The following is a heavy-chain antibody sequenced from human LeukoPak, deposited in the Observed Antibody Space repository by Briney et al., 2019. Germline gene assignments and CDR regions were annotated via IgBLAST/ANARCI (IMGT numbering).Heavy chain of an antibody. CDR1: GFTFSSYS. D-gene: IGHD3-22*01. J-gene: IGHJ4*02. Sequence: PGGSLRLSCAASGFTFSSYSMNWVRQAPGKGLEWVANIKQDGSEKYYVDSVKGRFTISRDNAKNSLYLQMNSLRAEDTAVYYCARDRTTYYYDSSGYENLDYWGQGTLVTVSS. V-gene: IGHV3-7*03. CDR3: ARDRTTYYYDSSGYENLDY. CDR2: IKQDGSEK.